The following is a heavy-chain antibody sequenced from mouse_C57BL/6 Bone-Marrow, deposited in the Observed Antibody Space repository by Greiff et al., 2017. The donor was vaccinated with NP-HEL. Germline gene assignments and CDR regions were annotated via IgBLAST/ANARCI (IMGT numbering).Heavy chain of an antibody. Sequence: VQLQQPGAELVMPGASVKLSCKASGYTFTSYWMHWVKQRPGQGLEWIGEIDPSDSYTNYNQKFKGKSTLTVDKSSSTAYMQLSSLTSEDSAVYYCARSRTTVRGDYWGQGTSVTVSS. CDR3: ARSRTTVRGDY. V-gene: IGHV1-69*01. D-gene: IGHD1-1*01. CDR2: IDPSDSYT. CDR1: GYTFTSYW. J-gene: IGHJ4*01.